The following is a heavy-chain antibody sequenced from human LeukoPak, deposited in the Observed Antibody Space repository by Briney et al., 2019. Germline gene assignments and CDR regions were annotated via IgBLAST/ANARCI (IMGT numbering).Heavy chain of an antibody. CDR3: AKDRTVGASYWYFDL. Sequence: GGSLRLSCAASGFTFNNYAMSWVRQAPGKGLEWVSAISDSGSNTYYADSVKGRFTISRDSSRNTLFLHMNTLRAEDTAIYYCAKDRTVGASYWYFDLWGRGTLVTVSS. CDR2: ISDSGSNT. V-gene: IGHV3-23*01. J-gene: IGHJ2*01. CDR1: GFTFNNYA. D-gene: IGHD1-26*01.